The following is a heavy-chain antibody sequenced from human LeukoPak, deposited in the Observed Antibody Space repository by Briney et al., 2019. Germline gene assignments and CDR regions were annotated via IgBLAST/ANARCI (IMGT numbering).Heavy chain of an antibody. D-gene: IGHD1-26*01. CDR3: ARYVGWELDFGY. J-gene: IGHJ4*02. V-gene: IGHV4-34*01. CDR2: INHSGST. Sequence: SETLSLTCTVSGGSISSYYWSWIRQPPGKGLEWIGEINHSGSTNYNPSLKSRVTISVDTSKNQFSLKLSSVTAADTAVYYCARYVGWELDFGYWGQGTLVTVSS. CDR1: GGSISSYY.